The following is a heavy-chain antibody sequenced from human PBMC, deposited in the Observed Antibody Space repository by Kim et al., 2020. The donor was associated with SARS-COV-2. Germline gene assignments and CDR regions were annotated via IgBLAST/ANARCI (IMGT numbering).Heavy chain of an antibody. V-gene: IGHV4-59*12. J-gene: IGHJ4*02. Sequence: SLKSRVTISVDTSKNQFSLKLSSVTAADTAVYYCARAAYSSGWYMAHFDYWGQGTLVTVSS. CDR3: ARAAYSSGWYMAHFDY. D-gene: IGHD6-19*01.